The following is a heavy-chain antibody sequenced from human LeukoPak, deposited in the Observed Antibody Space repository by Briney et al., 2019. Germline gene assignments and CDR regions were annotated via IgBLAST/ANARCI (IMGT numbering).Heavy chain of an antibody. CDR3: ARDGGSRITISWGTYANWFDP. D-gene: IGHD3-9*01. Sequence: GASVKVSCKASGYTFTGYYMHWVRQAPGQGLEWMGWINPNSGGTNYAQKFQGRVTMTRDTPISTAYMELSRLRSDDTAVYYCARDGGSRITISWGTYANWFDPWGQGTLVTVSS. V-gene: IGHV1-2*02. CDR1: GYTFTGYY. CDR2: INPNSGGT. J-gene: IGHJ5*02.